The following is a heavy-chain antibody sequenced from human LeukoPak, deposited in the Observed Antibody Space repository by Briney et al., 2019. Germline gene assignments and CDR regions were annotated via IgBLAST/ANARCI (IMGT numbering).Heavy chain of an antibody. CDR2: IYYGDYT. D-gene: IGHD2-8*02. Sequence: PSETLSLTCTVFGDSTSGSYWTWIRQSPGKGLEWIGYIYYGDYTNYNPSLKGRVTMSMDTSENRFSVNLASVTAADTAVYYCAKMGRGVPLDGKIPWRIDTCGQGSLVTVSS. CDR1: GDSTSGSY. V-gene: IGHV4-59*08. J-gene: IGHJ5*02. CDR3: AKMGRGVPLDGKIPWRIDT.